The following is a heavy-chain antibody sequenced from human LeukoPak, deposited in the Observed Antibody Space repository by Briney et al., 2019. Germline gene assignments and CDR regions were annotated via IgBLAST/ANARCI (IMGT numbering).Heavy chain of an antibody. CDR2: INPNSGGT. D-gene: IGHD3-9*01. V-gene: IGHV1-2*02. CDR1: GYTFSDYY. CDR3: ARDYYDILTASLRANWFDP. Sequence: ASVKVSCKASGYTFSDYYMHWVRQAPGQGXXWLGWINPNSGGTNYAQKFQGRVTMTRDTSISTAYMELSRLRSDDTAVYYCARDYYDILTASLRANWFDPWGPGTLVTVSS. J-gene: IGHJ5*02.